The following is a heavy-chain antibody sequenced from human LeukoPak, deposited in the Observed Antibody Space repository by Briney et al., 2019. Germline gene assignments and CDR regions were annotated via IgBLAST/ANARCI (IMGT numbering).Heavy chain of an antibody. Sequence: ASVTVSCKASGYTFTSYAMHWVRQAPGQRLEWMGWINAGNGNTKYSQEFQGRVTITRDTSASTAYMELSSLRSEDTAVYYCARTQQLVLRSPLDPWGQGTLVTVSS. D-gene: IGHD6-13*01. V-gene: IGHV1-3*03. CDR3: ARTQQLVLRSPLDP. CDR2: INAGNGNT. CDR1: GYTFTSYA. J-gene: IGHJ5*02.